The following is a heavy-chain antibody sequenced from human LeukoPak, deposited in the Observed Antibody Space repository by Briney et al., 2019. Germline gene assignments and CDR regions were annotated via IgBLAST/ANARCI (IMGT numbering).Heavy chain of an antibody. J-gene: IGHJ6*02. D-gene: IGHD5-24*01. CDR2: IRYSASNT. Sequence: RAGGSLRLSCAPSGFTLNSYAMNWVRQAPGKGLGWVSSIRYSASNTPYAESVKGRFTISRDNSKNTLLLQMKSLRAGDTDVYYCAKDRGGSNYYYGMDVWGQGTTVTVSS. CDR3: AKDRGGSNYYYGMDV. CDR1: GFTLNSYA. V-gene: IGHV3-23*01.